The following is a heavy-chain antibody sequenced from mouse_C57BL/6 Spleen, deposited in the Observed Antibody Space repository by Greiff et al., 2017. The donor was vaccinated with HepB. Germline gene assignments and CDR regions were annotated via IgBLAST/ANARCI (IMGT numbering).Heavy chain of an antibody. V-gene: IGHV1-15*01. D-gene: IGHD3-2*02. J-gene: IGHJ2*01. CDR1: GYTFTDYE. CDR3: TRLTAQASFDY. CDR2: IDPETGGT. Sequence: VQLQQSGAELVRPGASVTLSCKASGYTFTDYEMHWVKQTPVHGLEWIGAIDPETGGTAYNQKFKGKAILTADKSSSTAYMELRSLTSEDSAVYYCTRLTAQASFDYWGQGTTLTVSS.